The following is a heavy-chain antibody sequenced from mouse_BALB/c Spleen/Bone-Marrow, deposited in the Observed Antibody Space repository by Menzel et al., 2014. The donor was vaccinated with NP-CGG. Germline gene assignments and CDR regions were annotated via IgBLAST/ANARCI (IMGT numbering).Heavy chain of an antibody. Sequence: VQLQQPGPELIKPGASVKVSCKASGYTFTSYVMHWVKQKPGQGLEWIGNINPYNDGTKYNEKFKGKATLTSDKSSSTAYMELSSLTSEDSAVYYCARSLYGYDWYFDVWGAGTTVTVSS. D-gene: IGHD2-2*01. CDR2: INPYNDGT. V-gene: IGHV1-14*01. CDR3: ARSLYGYDWYFDV. J-gene: IGHJ1*01. CDR1: GYTFTSYV.